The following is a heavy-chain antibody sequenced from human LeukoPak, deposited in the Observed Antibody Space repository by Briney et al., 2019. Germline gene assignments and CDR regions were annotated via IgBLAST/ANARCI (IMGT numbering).Heavy chain of an antibody. CDR2: ISSSGSTI. CDR3: ARVTSGYSYGAYYYYMDV. Sequence: GGSLRLSCAASGFTLSDYYMSWIRQAPGKGLEWVSYISSSGSTIYYADSVKGRFTISRDNAKNSLYLQMNSLRAEDTAVYYCARVTSGYSYGAYYYYMDVWGKGTTVTVSS. D-gene: IGHD5-18*01. V-gene: IGHV3-11*04. J-gene: IGHJ6*03. CDR1: GFTLSDYY.